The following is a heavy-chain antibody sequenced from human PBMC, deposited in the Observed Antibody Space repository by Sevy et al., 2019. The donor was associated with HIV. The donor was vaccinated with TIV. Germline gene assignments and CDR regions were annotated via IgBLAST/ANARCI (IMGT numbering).Heavy chain of an antibody. CDR1: GFTFSSYA. D-gene: IGHD2-15*01. CDR3: AKAPPGDCSSGSCARAYYYYGMDV. Sequence: GGSLRLSCAASGFTFSSYAMNWVRQAPGKGLEWVSAISGRGGSTYYADSVEGRFTISRDNSKNTLYLQMNSLRVEDTAVDYWAKAPPGDCSSGSCARAYYYYGMDVWGQGTTVTVSS. J-gene: IGHJ6*02. CDR2: ISGRGGST. V-gene: IGHV3-23*01.